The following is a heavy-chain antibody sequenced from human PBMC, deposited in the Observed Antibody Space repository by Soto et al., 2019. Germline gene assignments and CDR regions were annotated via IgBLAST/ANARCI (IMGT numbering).Heavy chain of an antibody. V-gene: IGHV3-21*01. J-gene: IGHJ3*01. CDR3: ARDRVVAGD. D-gene: IGHD6-19*01. CDR2: ISSSRSNI. CDR1: GFTFSSYS. Sequence: EVQLVESGGGLVKPGGSLRLSCAASGFTFSSYSMNWVRQAPGKGLEWVSSISSSRSNIYYADSVKGRFTISRDNAKNSLYLQMNSLRAEDTAVYYCARDRVVAGDWGQGTMVTVSS.